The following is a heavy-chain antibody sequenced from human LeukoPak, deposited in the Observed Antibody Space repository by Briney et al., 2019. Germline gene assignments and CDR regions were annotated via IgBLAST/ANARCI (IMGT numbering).Heavy chain of an antibody. J-gene: IGHJ6*02. CDR2: ISSRGSTI. Sequence: PGGSLRLSCAASGFTYSDYYMSWIRQAPGKGLEWVSYISSRGSTIYYADSVKGRFTISRDNAKNSLYLQMNSLRAEDTAVYYCARDLSVAGGSKAYYYGMDVWGQGTTVTVSS. CDR1: GFTYSDYY. V-gene: IGHV3-11*01. CDR3: ARDLSVAGGSKAYYYGMDV. D-gene: IGHD6-19*01.